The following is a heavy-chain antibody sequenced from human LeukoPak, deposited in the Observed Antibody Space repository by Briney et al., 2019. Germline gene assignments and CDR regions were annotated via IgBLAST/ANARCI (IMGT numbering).Heavy chain of an antibody. CDR1: GLTFSTYW. J-gene: IGHJ6*04. CDR2: IKQDGSEK. CDR3: AGGIAMVRGGDV. D-gene: IGHD3-10*01. Sequence: GGSLRLSCAASGLTFSTYWMTWVRQAPGKGLEWVANIKQDGSEKNYVDSVKGRFTISSDNAKNSLYLQMNSLRVEDTAVYYCAGGIAMVRGGDVWGKGTTVTVSS. V-gene: IGHV3-7*01.